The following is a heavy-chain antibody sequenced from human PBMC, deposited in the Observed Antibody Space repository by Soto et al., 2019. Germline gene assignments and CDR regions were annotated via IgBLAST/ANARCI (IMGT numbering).Heavy chain of an antibody. CDR2: IYWDDDE. CDR1: GFSLSTSGVG. J-gene: IGHJ1*01. Sequence: QITLKESGPPLVKPTQTLTLTCTFSGFSLSTSGVGVGWIRQPPGKALEWLAVIYWDDDERYSPSLKSSLTLTKDTSTNQVVLTMTNVDPVDTATYYCAHGVGSGNSADFQHWGQGTLVTVSS. CDR3: AHGVGSGNSADFQH. D-gene: IGHD3-3*01. V-gene: IGHV2-5*02.